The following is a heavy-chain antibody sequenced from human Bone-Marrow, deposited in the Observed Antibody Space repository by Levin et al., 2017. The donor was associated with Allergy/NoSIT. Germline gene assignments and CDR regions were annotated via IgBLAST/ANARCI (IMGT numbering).Heavy chain of an antibody. Sequence: PGASVKVSCKASGYTFTGYYMHWVRQAPGQGLEWMGWINPNSGGTNYAQKFQGRVTMTRDTSISTAYMELSRLRSDDTAVYYCARGGLGVVVPAAIANWFDPWGQGTLVTVSS. V-gene: IGHV1-2*02. CDR2: INPNSGGT. D-gene: IGHD2-2*01. CDR1: GYTFTGYY. CDR3: ARGGLGVVVPAAIANWFDP. J-gene: IGHJ5*02.